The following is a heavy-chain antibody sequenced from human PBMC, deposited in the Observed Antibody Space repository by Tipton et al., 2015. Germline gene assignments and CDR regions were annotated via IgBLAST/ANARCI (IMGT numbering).Heavy chain of an antibody. J-gene: IGHJ4*02. CDR3: ATQYGRYFDY. Sequence: SLRLSCAASGFTFSRYEVNWVRQAPGKGLEWVSKITSSGAPRFYTASVKGRFTISRDNAKNSLYLQMNSLKASDTAMYYCATQYGRYFDYWGQGPLVTVSS. V-gene: IGHV3-48*03. D-gene: IGHD4-17*01. CDR2: ITSSGAPR. CDR1: GFTFSRYE.